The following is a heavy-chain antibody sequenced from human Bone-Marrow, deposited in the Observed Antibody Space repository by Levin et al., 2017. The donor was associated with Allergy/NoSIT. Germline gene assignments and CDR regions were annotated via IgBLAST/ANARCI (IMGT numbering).Heavy chain of an antibody. CDR2: LSYDATNE. Sequence: GALRLSCAASGFTFSSYAMHWVRQAPGKGLEWVAVLSYDATNEYYGDSVRGRFTMSRDNSRNTVYLHMTSLRSEDTAIYYCAKDASGADEVYYFVYMDVWGKGTTVTVSS. D-gene: IGHD3-10*01. CDR3: AKDASGADEVYYFVYMDV. CDR1: GFTFSSYA. J-gene: IGHJ6*03. V-gene: IGHV3-30*18.